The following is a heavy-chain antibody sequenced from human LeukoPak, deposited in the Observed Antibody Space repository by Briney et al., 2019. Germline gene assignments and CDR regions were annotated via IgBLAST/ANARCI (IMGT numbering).Heavy chain of an antibody. D-gene: IGHD1-1*01. V-gene: IGHV3-23*01. Sequence: GGSLRLSCAASGFTFSSYAMSWVRQAPGKGLEWVSAISGSGGSTYYADSVKGRFTISKDNSKNTLYLQMNSLSAEDAAVYYCAKDLGDRNWYFDCWGQGTLVTVSS. CDR1: GFTFSSYA. CDR3: AKDLGDRNWYFDC. CDR2: ISGSGGST. J-gene: IGHJ4*02.